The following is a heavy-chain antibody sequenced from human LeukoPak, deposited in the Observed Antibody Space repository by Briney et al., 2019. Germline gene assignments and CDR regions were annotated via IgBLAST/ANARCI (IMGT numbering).Heavy chain of an antibody. CDR1: GSINGYY. J-gene: IGHJ3*02. Sequence: SETLSLTCTVSGSINGYYWSWIRPPPGKGLGWIGYIYTSGSTNYNPSLESRVTISVDTSKNQFSLDLSSVTAADTAVYYCARQKCTSTSCLTKNAFDIWGQGTMVTVSS. D-gene: IGHD2-2*01. V-gene: IGHV4-4*09. CDR3: ARQKCTSTSCLTKNAFDI. CDR2: IYTSGST.